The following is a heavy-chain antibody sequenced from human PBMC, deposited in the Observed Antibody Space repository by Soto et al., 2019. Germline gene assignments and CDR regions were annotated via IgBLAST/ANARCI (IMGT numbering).Heavy chain of an antibody. CDR3: EVTTGY. J-gene: IGHJ4*02. CDR2: VSPENKNA. D-gene: IGHD1-1*01. V-gene: IGHV1-8*02. CDR1: GYSFTSHY. Sequence: ASVKVSCKAIGYSFTSHYMHWVRQAPGQGPEYMGWVSPENKNAGYAPQFRGRVSMTTDTTISTAYLEVTNLTYEDTAVYYCEVTTGYWGQGTMVTVSS.